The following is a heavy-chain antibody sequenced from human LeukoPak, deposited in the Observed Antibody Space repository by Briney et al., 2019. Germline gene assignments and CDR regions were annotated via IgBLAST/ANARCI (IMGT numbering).Heavy chain of an antibody. J-gene: IGHJ4*02. CDR3: ARDQTSNS. Sequence: GGSLRLSCAASGFTFSSYAMSWVRQAPGKGLKWVSTISGGGGNTNYADSVKGRFTISRDNSKNTLYLQMNSLRAEDTAVYYCARDQTSNSWGQGTLVTVSS. CDR1: GFTFSSYA. CDR2: ISGGGGNT. V-gene: IGHV3-23*01.